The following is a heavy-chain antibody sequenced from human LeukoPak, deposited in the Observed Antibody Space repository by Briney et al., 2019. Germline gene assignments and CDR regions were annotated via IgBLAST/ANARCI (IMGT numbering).Heavy chain of an antibody. Sequence: RSGGSLRLSCAASGFTFDDYGMSWVRQAPGKGLEWVSGINWNGGSTGYADSVKGRFTISRDNAKDSLYLQMNSLRAEDTAFYYCARNFGGGDSSGPYYWGQGTLVTVSS. J-gene: IGHJ4*02. CDR1: GFTFDDYG. CDR3: ARNFGGGDSSGPYY. D-gene: IGHD3-22*01. V-gene: IGHV3-20*04. CDR2: INWNGGST.